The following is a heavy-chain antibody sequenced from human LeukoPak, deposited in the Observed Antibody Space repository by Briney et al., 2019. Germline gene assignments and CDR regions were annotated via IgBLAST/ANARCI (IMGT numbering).Heavy chain of an antibody. CDR2: IYYSGST. D-gene: IGHD6-13*01. CDR1: GGSISGYY. CDR3: ARDRPGGSSLDY. V-gene: IGHV4-59*01. J-gene: IGHJ4*02. Sequence: PSETLSLTCTVSGGSISGYYWSWIRQPPGKGLEWIAYIYYSGSTNYNPSLKSRVTIPVDTSKNQFSLKLTSVTAADTAVYYCARDRPGGSSLDYWGQGTLVTVSS.